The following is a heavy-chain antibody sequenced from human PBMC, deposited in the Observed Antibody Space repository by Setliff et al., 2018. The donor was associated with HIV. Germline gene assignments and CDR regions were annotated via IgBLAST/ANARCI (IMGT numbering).Heavy chain of an antibody. Sequence: PSETLSLTCTVSGGSISSSSYYWAWIRQSPGKGLEWVGSVHRSGPTHHNPSLKSRVTISLDSSKNQFSLIVTSVTAADTAIYYCARQPPADSGHSNAPHFDFWGQGTLVTVSS. CDR1: GGSISSSSYY. CDR2: VHRSGPT. D-gene: IGHD3-22*01. V-gene: IGHV4-39*01. CDR3: ARQPPADSGHSNAPHFDF. J-gene: IGHJ4*02.